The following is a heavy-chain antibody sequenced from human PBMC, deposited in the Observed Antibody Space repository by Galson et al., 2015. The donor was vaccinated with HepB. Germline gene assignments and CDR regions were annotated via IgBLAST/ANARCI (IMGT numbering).Heavy chain of an antibody. CDR3: ARVALYYDSSGYYATTYYFDY. V-gene: IGHV3-48*01. D-gene: IGHD3-22*01. J-gene: IGHJ4*02. CDR2: ISSSSSTI. Sequence: SLRLSCAASGFTFSSYSMNWVRQAPGKGLEWVSYISSSSSTIYYADSVKGRFTISRDNAKNSLYLQMNSLRAEDTAVYYCARVALYYDSSGYYATTYYFDYWGQGTLVTVSS. CDR1: GFTFSSYS.